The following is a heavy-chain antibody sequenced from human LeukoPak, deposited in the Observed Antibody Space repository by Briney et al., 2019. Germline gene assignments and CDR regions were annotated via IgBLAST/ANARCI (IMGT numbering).Heavy chain of an antibody. CDR3: ARESHSSSDYYDYVWGSFPLGTVY. CDR1: GFTFSSYS. J-gene: IGHJ4*02. Sequence: GRSLRLSCAASGFTFSSYSMNWVRQAPGKGLEWVPYISSSSSTIYYADSVKGRFTISRDNAKNSLYLQMNSLRAEDTAVYYCARESHSSSDYYDYVWGSFPLGTVYWGQGTLVTVSS. CDR2: ISSSSSTI. D-gene: IGHD3-16*01. V-gene: IGHV3-48*01.